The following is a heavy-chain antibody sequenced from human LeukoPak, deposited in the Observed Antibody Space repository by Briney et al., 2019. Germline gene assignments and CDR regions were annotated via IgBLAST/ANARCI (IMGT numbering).Heavy chain of an antibody. Sequence: SETLSLTCAVYGGSFSGYYWSWIRQPPGKGLEWIGEINHSGSTNYNPSLKSRVTISVDTSKNQFSLKLSSVTAADTAVYYCARGLTHNFDWLLRGEGFDYWGQGTLVTVSS. CDR2: INHSGST. CDR3: ARGLTHNFDWLLRGEGFDY. D-gene: IGHD3-9*01. V-gene: IGHV4-34*01. J-gene: IGHJ4*02. CDR1: GGSFSGYY.